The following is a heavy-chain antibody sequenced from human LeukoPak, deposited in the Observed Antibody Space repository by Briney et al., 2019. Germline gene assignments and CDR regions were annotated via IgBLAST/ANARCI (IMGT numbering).Heavy chain of an antibody. CDR3: AKNQGYCSGGSCYMGYYYYGMDV. Sequence: GGSLRLSCAASGFTFSSYGMHWVRQAPGKGLEWVAVISYDGRNKYYADSVKGRFTISRDNSKNTLYLQMNSLRAEDTAVYYCAKNQGYCSGGSCYMGYYYYGMDVWGQGTTVTVSS. CDR1: GFTFSSYG. CDR2: ISYDGRNK. J-gene: IGHJ6*02. V-gene: IGHV3-30*18. D-gene: IGHD2-15*01.